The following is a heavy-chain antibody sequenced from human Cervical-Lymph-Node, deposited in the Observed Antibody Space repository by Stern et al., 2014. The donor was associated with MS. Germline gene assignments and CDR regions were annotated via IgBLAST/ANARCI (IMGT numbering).Heavy chain of an antibody. V-gene: IGHV2-26*01. Sequence: SGETSYSTSLKSRLTISKDTSRNHVVLTMTNMDPVDTATYYCARMFSFAVLGLVVSSNFFDPWGQGTLVTVSS. CDR3: ARMFSFAVLGLVVSSNFFDP. D-gene: IGHD3/OR15-3a*01. CDR2: SGET. J-gene: IGHJ5*02.